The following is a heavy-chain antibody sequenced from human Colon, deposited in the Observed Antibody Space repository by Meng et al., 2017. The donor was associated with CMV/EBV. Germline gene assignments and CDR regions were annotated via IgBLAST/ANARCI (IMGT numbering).Heavy chain of an antibody. CDR2: IYYSGST. V-gene: IGHV4-39*01. Sequence: SLSNRSYYWGWIRQAPGKGLEWIGSIYYSGSTYYNPSFKSRATLSVDTSKNQFSLILSSVTAADTAVYYCARDAYCGGDCYDNWFDPWGQGTLVTVSS. D-gene: IGHD2-21*02. CDR3: ARDAYCGGDCYDNWFDP. CDR1: SLSNRSYY. J-gene: IGHJ5*02.